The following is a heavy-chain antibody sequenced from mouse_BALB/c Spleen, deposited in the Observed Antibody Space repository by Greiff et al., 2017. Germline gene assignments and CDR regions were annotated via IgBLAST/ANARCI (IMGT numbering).Heavy chain of an antibody. D-gene: IGHD1-1*01. CDR1: GFTFSSYA. CDR3: ARDGITTVVDYYAMDY. Sequence: EVMLVESGGGLVKPGGSLKLSCAASGFTFSSYAMSWVRQTPEKRLEWVASISSGGSTYYPDSVKGRFTISRDNARNILYLQMSSLRSEDTAMYYCARDGITTVVDYYAMDYWGQGTSVTVSS. J-gene: IGHJ4*01. CDR2: ISSGGST. V-gene: IGHV5-6-5*01.